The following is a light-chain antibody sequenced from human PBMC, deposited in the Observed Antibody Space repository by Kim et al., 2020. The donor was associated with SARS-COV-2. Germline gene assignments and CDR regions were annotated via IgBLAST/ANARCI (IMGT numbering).Light chain of an antibody. CDR3: QVWDSSSDHPV. CDR2: YDS. J-gene: IGLJ3*02. Sequence: APGKTARSHWGGHNIGSKSVPWYQQKPGQAPVLVIYYDSDRPSGIPERFSGSNSGNTATLTISRVEAGDEADYYCQVWDSSSDHPVFGGGTKLTVL. V-gene: IGLV3-21*04. CDR1: NIGSKS.